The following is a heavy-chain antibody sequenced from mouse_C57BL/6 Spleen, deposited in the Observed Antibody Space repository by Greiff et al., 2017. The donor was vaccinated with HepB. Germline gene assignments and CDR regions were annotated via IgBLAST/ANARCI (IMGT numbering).Heavy chain of an antibody. V-gene: IGHV1-42*01. J-gene: IGHJ2*01. CDR1: GYSFTGYY. CDR3: ARGAPYDGYDY. CDR2: INPSTGGT. D-gene: IGHD2-3*01. Sequence: VQLKESGPELVKPGASVKISCKASGYSFTGYYMNWVKQSPEKSLEWIGEINPSTGGTTYNQKFKAKATLTVDKSSSTAYMQLKSLTSEDSAVYYCARGAPYDGYDYWGQGTTLTVSS.